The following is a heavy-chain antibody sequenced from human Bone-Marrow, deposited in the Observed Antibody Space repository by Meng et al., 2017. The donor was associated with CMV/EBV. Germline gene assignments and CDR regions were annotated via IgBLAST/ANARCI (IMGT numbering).Heavy chain of an antibody. CDR2: IRYDGSNK. J-gene: IGHJ4*02. D-gene: IGHD3-3*01. CDR1: GFTFSSYG. Sequence: LSLTCAASGFTFSSYGMHWVRQAPGKGLEWVAFIRYDGSNKYYADSVKGRFTISRDNSKNTLHMQMNSLRAEDTAVYYCAREFFFLWGQGTLVTVSS. CDR3: AREFFFL. V-gene: IGHV3-30*02.